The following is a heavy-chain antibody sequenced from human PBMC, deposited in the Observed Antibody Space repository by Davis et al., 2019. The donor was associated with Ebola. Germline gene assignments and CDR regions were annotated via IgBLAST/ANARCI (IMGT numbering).Heavy chain of an antibody. J-gene: IGHJ5*02. D-gene: IGHD3-10*01. CDR2: IIPIFGTA. Sequence: SVKVSCKASGGTFNSYAISWVRQAPGQGLEWMGGIIPIFGTANYAQKFQGRVTITADESTSTAYMELSSLRSEDTAVYYCARELVQGVIIMGWFDPWGQGTLVTVSS. CDR3: ARELVQGVIIMGWFDP. V-gene: IGHV1-69*13. CDR1: GGTFNSYA.